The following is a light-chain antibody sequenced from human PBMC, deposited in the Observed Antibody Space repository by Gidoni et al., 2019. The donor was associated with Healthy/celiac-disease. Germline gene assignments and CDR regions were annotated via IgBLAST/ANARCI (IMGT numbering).Light chain of an antibody. Sequence: EIVMTQSPATLSVSRGERATLSCRASQSVSSNLAWYQQKPGQAPRLLIYGASTRATGIPARFSGSGSGTEFTLTISSLQSEDFAVYYCQQYNNWPSWTFGQGTKVEIK. CDR3: QQYNNWPSWT. CDR1: QSVSSN. V-gene: IGKV3-15*01. CDR2: GAS. J-gene: IGKJ1*01.